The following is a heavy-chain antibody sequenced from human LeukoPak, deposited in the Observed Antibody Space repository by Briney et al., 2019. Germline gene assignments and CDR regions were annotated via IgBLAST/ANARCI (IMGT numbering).Heavy chain of an antibody. D-gene: IGHD3-10*01. V-gene: IGHV1-2*02. CDR3: ARTRWYYGPGSYYNPYNWFDP. J-gene: IGHJ5*02. CDR2: INPNSGGT. CDR1: GYTFTGYY. Sequence: ASVKVSCKASGYTFTGYYMHWVRQAPGQGLEWMGWINPNSGGTNYAQKFQGRVTMTRDTSISTAYMELSRLRSDDTAVYYCARTRWYYGPGSYYNPYNWFDPWGQGTLVTVSS.